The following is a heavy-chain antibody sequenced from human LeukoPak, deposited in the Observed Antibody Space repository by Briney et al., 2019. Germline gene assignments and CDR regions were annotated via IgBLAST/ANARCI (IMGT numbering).Heavy chain of an antibody. J-gene: IGHJ5*02. CDR3: AKQTSSYPNWFDP. Sequence: PGGSLRLSCAASGFTFSSYAMHWVRQAPGKGLEWVAVISYDGSNKYYADSVKGRFTISRDNSKNTLYLQMNSLRAEDTAVYYCAKQTSSYPNWFDPWGQGTLVTVSS. CDR2: ISYDGSNK. D-gene: IGHD6-6*01. CDR1: GFTFSSYA. V-gene: IGHV3-30*04.